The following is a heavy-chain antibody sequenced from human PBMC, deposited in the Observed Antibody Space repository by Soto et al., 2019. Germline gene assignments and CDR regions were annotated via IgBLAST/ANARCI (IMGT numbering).Heavy chain of an antibody. CDR2: IYYSGST. D-gene: IGHD3-9*01. CDR3: ARTYYDISARFEDSDYYYYMDV. CDR1: GGSISSYY. J-gene: IGHJ6*03. Sequence: SETLSLTCTVSGGSISSYYWSWIRQPPGKGLEWIGYIYYSGSTNYNPSLKSRVTISVDTSKNQFSLKLSSVTAADTAVYYCARTYYDISARFEDSDYYYYMDVWGKGTTVTVSS. V-gene: IGHV4-59*08.